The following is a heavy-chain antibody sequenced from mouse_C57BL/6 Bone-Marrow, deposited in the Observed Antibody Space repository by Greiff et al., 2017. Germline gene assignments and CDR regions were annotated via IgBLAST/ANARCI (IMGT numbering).Heavy chain of an antibody. D-gene: IGHD2-5*01. Sequence: VQLQQPGAELVMPGASVKLSCKASGYTFTSYWMHWVKQRPGQGLEWIGEIDPSDSYTNYNQKFKGKSTLTVDKSSSTAYMQLSSLTSEDSAVYYCARDYSNYFFAYWGQGTLVTVSA. CDR3: ARDYSNYFFAY. V-gene: IGHV1-69*01. J-gene: IGHJ3*01. CDR2: IDPSDSYT. CDR1: GYTFTSYW.